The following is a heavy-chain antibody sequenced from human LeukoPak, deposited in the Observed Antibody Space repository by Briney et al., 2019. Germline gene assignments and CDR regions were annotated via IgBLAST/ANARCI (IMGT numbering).Heavy chain of an antibody. V-gene: IGHV3-23*01. CDR1: GFTFSNYV. Sequence: GGSLRLSCAASGFTFSNYVVSWVLQAPGKGLEWVSAISGSGGSTYYADSVKGRFTISRDNSKNTLYLQMNSLRAEDTAVYYCAKGLDCFDYWGQGTLVTVSS. J-gene: IGHJ4*02. CDR2: ISGSGGST. D-gene: IGHD6-19*01. CDR3: AKGLDCFDY.